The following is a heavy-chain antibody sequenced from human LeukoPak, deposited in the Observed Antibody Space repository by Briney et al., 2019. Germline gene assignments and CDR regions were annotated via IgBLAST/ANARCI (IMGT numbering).Heavy chain of an antibody. D-gene: IGHD3-3*01. Sequence: PGRSLRLSCAASGFTFSSYAMHWVRQAPGKGLEWVAVISYDGSNKYYADSVKGRFTISRDNSKNTLYLQMNSLRAEDTAVYYCARVSNGFWSGGGLDPWGQGTLVTVSS. V-gene: IGHV3-30-3*01. CDR2: ISYDGSNK. CDR3: ARVSNGFWSGGGLDP. CDR1: GFTFSSYA. J-gene: IGHJ5*02.